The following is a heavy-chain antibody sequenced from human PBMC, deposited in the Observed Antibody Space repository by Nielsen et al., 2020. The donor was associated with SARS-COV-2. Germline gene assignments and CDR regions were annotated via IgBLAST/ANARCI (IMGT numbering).Heavy chain of an antibody. CDR3: AKDSEVAGYDH. J-gene: IGHJ4*02. V-gene: IGHV3-53*01. D-gene: IGHD6-19*01. CDR1: GFTVSRYN. CDR2: IYSDGST. Sequence: GGSLRLSCAAPGFTVSRYNMNWVRQAPGKGLEWVSIIYSDGSTYYAGSVKGRLTISRDSSKNTLYLQMNSLRVDDTAVYYCAKDSEVAGYDHWGQGTLVTVSS.